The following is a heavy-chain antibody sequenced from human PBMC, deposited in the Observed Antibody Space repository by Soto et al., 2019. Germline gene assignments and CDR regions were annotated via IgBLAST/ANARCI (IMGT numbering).Heavy chain of an antibody. Sequence: EVHLEESGGGLFQPGGSLRLTCAVSGFSLDNYWMHWVRQRPGTGLVWVARIYRDGTTSYADSVKGRFTISRDNAKNTVSLQMNSLKDEDTAVYYCMRGNTGYGNFDYWGQGTLVTVSS. CDR3: MRGNTGYGNFDY. CDR1: GFSLDNYW. V-gene: IGHV3-74*01. CDR2: IYRDGTT. J-gene: IGHJ4*02. D-gene: IGHD5-12*01.